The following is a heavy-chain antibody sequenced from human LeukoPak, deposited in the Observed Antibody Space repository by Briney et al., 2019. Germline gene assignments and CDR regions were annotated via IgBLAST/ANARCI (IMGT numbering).Heavy chain of an antibody. CDR3: ARVIGWDEPFDL. CDR2: INTDGST. J-gene: IGHJ3*01. Sequence: GGSLRLSCSASGFTLSNFWIHWVRRAPGKGLVWGSRINTDGSTNYADSVKGRFAVSRDNAKNTLYLQMNSLRVEDTAVYYCARVIGWDEPFDLWGQGTMVTVSS. V-gene: IGHV3-74*01. CDR1: GFTLSNFW. D-gene: IGHD1-26*01.